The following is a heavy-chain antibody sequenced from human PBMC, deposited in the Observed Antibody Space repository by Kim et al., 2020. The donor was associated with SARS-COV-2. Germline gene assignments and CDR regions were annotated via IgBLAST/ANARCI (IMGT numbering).Heavy chain of an antibody. D-gene: IGHD1-26*01. V-gene: IGHV1-46*01. Sequence: YAQKCQGRVTMTRDTSTSTVYMELSSLNSEDTAVYYCTREASGIHYPGDYWGQGTLVTVSS. J-gene: IGHJ4*02. CDR3: TREASGIHYPGDY.